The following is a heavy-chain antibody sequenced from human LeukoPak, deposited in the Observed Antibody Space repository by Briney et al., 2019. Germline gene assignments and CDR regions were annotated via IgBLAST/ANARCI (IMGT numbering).Heavy chain of an antibody. Sequence: GGSLRLSCAASGFTFSSYSMNWVRQAPGKGLEWVANIKQDGSEKYYVDSVKGRFTISRDNAKNSLYLQMNSLRAEDTAVYYCARDSGYGFLFDYWGQGTLVTVSS. CDR3: ARDSGYGFLFDY. CDR1: GFTFSSYS. D-gene: IGHD5-12*01. V-gene: IGHV3-7*01. J-gene: IGHJ4*02. CDR2: IKQDGSEK.